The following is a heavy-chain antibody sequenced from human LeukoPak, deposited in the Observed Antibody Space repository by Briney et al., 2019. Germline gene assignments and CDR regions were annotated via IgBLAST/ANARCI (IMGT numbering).Heavy chain of an antibody. CDR1: GGSISSYY. D-gene: IGHD1-26*01. CDR3: ARTNPSGSYISGWFDP. J-gene: IGHJ5*02. Sequence: SETLSLTCTVSGGSISSYYWSWIRQPPGKGLEWIGYIYYSGSTNYNPSLKSRVTISVDTSKNLFSLKLSSVTAADTAVYYCARTNPSGSYISGWFDPWGQGTLVTVSS. V-gene: IGHV4-59*01. CDR2: IYYSGST.